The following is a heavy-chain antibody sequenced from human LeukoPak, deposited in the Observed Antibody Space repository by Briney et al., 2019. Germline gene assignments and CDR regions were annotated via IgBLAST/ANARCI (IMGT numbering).Heavy chain of an antibody. D-gene: IGHD3-22*01. CDR3: AKDSYKRSGSDAFDI. CDR1: GFTFSSYG. V-gene: IGHV3-30*02. Sequence: TGGSLRLSCAASGFTFSSYGMHWVRQAPGKGLEWVAFIRYDGSNKYYADSVKGRFTISRDNSKNTLYLQMNSLRAEDTAVYYCAKDSYKRSGSDAFDIWGQGTMVTVSS. CDR2: IRYDGSNK. J-gene: IGHJ3*02.